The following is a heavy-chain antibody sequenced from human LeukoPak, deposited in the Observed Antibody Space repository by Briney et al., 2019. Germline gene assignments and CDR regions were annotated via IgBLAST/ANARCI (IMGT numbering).Heavy chain of an antibody. Sequence: GGSLRLSCAASGFTFINCWMSWVRQAPGKGLEWVSAISGGGNTTYFGDSVTGRFTISRDNPKNTVYLQMNSLSAEDTAVYYCAKGPAPYCSGGSCYSPHWYFDLWGRGTLVTVSS. CDR3: AKGPAPYCSGGSCYSPHWYFDL. V-gene: IGHV3-23*01. D-gene: IGHD2-15*01. CDR2: ISGGGNTT. J-gene: IGHJ2*01. CDR1: GFTFINCW.